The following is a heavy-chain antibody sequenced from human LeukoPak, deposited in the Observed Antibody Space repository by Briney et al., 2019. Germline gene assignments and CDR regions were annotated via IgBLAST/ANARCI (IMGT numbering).Heavy chain of an antibody. J-gene: IGHJ5*02. D-gene: IGHD3-3*01. CDR1: GGSISSYY. CDR3: ARQRTIFGVVRYWFDP. Sequence: PSETLSLTCTVSGGSISSYYWSWIRQPPGKGLEWIGYIYYSGSTNYNPSLKSRVTISVDTSKNQFSLKLSSVTAADTAVYYCARQRTIFGVVRYWFDPWGQGTLVTVSS. V-gene: IGHV4-59*08. CDR2: IYYSGST.